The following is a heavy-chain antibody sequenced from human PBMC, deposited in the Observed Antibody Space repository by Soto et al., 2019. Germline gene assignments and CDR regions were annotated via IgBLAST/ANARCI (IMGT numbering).Heavy chain of an antibody. J-gene: IGHJ4*02. CDR3: ARIRDYYLFVDY. CDR2: IYSNGRT. Sequence: KASETLSLTCTVSGGSIDSRGYCWTWIRQHPGKGLEWIGYIYSNGRTDYNPSLKNRLTMSLDTSKNQFSLRLTSVTAADTAEYYCARIRDYYLFVDYWGLGTLVTVSS. V-gene: IGHV4-31*03. D-gene: IGHD3-10*01. CDR1: GGSIDSRGYC.